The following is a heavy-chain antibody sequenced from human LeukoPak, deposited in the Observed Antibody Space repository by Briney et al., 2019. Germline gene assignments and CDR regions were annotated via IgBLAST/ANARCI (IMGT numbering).Heavy chain of an antibody. Sequence: GGSLRLSCEASGFTFRSYSMNWVRQAPGKGLKWVSYISSSSSTIQYADSVKGRFTISRDNAKDSLYLQMNSLRAEDTAVYFCARSVFQGAFDIWGQGTLVTVSS. D-gene: IGHD5/OR15-5a*01. CDR1: GFTFRSYS. J-gene: IGHJ3*02. CDR2: ISSSSSTI. CDR3: ARSVFQGAFDI. V-gene: IGHV3-48*01.